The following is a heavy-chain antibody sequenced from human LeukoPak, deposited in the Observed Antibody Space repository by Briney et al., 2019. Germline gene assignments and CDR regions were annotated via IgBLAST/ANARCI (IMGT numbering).Heavy chain of an antibody. CDR2: IYYSGST. Sequence: SETLSLTCTVSGGSISSSSYYWGWIRQPPGKGLEWIGSIYYSGSTYYNPSLKSRVTISVDTSKNQFSLKLSSVTAADTAVYYCARDHRGARLAFDIWGQGTMVTVSS. CDR3: ARDHRGARLAFDI. J-gene: IGHJ3*02. CDR1: GGSISSSSYY. D-gene: IGHD3-10*01. V-gene: IGHV4-39*02.